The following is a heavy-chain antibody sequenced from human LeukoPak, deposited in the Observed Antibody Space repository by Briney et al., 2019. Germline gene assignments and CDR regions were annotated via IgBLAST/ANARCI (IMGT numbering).Heavy chain of an antibody. CDR3: ARGEDY. CDR2: ISSRSSTI. CDR1: GFTFHFYS. Sequence: TGGSLRPSCAASGFTFHFYSMTWVRQAPGKGLEWVSYISSRSSTIYYADSVKGRFTVSRDNAKNSLNLQMDSLRDEDTAVYYCARGEDYWGQGTLVTVSS. J-gene: IGHJ4*02. V-gene: IGHV3-48*02.